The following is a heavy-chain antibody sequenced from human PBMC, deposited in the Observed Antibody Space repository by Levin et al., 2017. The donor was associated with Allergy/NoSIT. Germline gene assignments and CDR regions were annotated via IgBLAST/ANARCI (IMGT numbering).Heavy chain of an antibody. V-gene: IGHV3-11*01. D-gene: IGHD4-17*01. Sequence: GGSLRLSCEASGFTFSDYSMSWIRQAPGKGLEWVSYIRSSDGTIYYADSVKGRFTISRDNAKNSLYLQMNSLRAEDTAVYYCARRTTVTTSYSFDYWGQGTLVTVSS. CDR2: IRSSDGTI. CDR3: ARRTTVTTSYSFDY. J-gene: IGHJ4*02. CDR1: GFTFSDYS.